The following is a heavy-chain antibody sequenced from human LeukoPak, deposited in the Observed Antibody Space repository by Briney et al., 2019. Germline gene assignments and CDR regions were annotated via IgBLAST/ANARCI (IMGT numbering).Heavy chain of an antibody. D-gene: IGHD2-21*02. CDR2: ISDKGDTT. V-gene: IGHV3-23*01. CDR3: ARPSPFCGADCHRYFHY. CDR1: GFTFSTYS. J-gene: IGHJ4*02. Sequence: GGSLGLSCAASGFTFSTYSMTWVRQAPGKGLEWVSIISDKGDTTYYADSVKGRFTISRDNSKNTLYLQMNSLGAEDTAVYYCARPSPFCGADCHRYFHYWGQGTLVTVSS.